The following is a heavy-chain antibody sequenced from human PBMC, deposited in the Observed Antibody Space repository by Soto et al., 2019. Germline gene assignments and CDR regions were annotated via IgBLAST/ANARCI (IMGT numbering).Heavy chain of an antibody. CDR3: ARDGREASGMDV. J-gene: IGHJ6*02. D-gene: IGHD1-26*01. CDR2: IYYRGST. Sequence: SETLSLTCTVSGGSISSHYWSWVRQAPGKGLEWIGYIYYRGSTSYNPSLRSRSTISVDTSNNQFSLKLNSVTTADTAVYYCARDGREASGMDVWGQGTKVTVSS. CDR1: GGSISSHY. V-gene: IGHV4-59*11.